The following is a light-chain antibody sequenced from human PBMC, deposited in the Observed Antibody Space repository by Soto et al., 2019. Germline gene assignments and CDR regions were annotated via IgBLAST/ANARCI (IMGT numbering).Light chain of an antibody. J-gene: IGLJ1*01. CDR2: SNN. CDR1: SSNIGSNT. CDR3: AAWDDSLNAFYA. V-gene: IGLV1-44*01. Sequence: QSVLTQPPSASVTPGQRVTISCSGSSSNIGSNTVNWYQQLPGTAPKLLIYSNNQRPSGVPDRFSGSKSGTSASLAISGLQSEDEADYYCAAWDDSLNAFYAFGTGTKVTVL.